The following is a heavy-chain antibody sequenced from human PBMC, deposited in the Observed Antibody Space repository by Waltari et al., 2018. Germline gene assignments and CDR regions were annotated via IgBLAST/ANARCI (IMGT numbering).Heavy chain of an antibody. CDR2: ISWNSDKI. Sequence: EVQLVESGGGLVQPGRSLRLSCAASGFTFNEYAFYWVRQAPGEGLGWVSGISWNSDKIGDSDSVKGRFTISRDSAKNSLALQMNSLSAEDTALYYCAKGAVAGMDFSSGMDVWGQGTTVTVS. J-gene: IGHJ6*02. D-gene: IGHD2-15*01. CDR3: AKGAVAGMDFSSGMDV. V-gene: IGHV3-9*01. CDR1: GFTFNEYA.